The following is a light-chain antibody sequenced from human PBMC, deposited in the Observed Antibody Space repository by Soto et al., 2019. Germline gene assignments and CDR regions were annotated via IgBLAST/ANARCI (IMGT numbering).Light chain of an antibody. CDR1: QSVSSY. CDR3: QKRYNWPPIT. V-gene: IGKV3-11*01. J-gene: IGKJ5*01. Sequence: EIVLTQSPATLSLSPGERATLSCRASQSVSSYLSWYQHKPGQAPRLLIYDAANSATGIPARFSGSGSGPDFTLTISSLEPEDFAVYYCQKRYNWPPITFGQGTRLEIK. CDR2: DAA.